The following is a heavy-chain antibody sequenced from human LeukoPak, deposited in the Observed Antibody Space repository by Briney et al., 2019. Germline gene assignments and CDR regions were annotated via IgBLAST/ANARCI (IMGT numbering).Heavy chain of an antibody. Sequence: SETLSLTCAVSGGSISSGDYSWSWIRQPPGKGLEWIGYIYHSGSTYYNPSLKSRVTISVDRSKNQFSLKLSSVTAADTAVYYCARVSGEYCGGDCYPDYFDYWGQGTLVTVSS. CDR2: IYHSGST. CDR1: GGSISSGDYS. J-gene: IGHJ4*02. D-gene: IGHD2-21*02. CDR3: ARVSGEYCGGDCYPDYFDY. V-gene: IGHV4-30-2*01.